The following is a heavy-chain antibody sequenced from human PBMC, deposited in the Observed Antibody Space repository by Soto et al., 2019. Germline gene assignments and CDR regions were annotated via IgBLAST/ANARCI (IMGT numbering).Heavy chain of an antibody. CDR1: GFTFSSYW. Sequence: EVQLVESGGGLVQPGGSLRLSCAASGFTFSSYWMHWVRQAPVKGLVWVSRINSDGSSTNYADSVKGRFTISRDNAKNTLYLQMNSLRAEDTAVYYCARGGSLNWYFDLWGRGTLVTVSS. J-gene: IGHJ2*01. D-gene: IGHD1-26*01. V-gene: IGHV3-74*01. CDR3: ARGGSLNWYFDL. CDR2: INSDGSST.